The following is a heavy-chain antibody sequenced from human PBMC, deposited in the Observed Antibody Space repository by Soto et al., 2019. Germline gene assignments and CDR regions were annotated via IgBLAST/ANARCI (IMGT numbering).Heavy chain of an antibody. J-gene: IGHJ4*02. D-gene: IGHD3-16*02. CDR2: ISYDGSNK. CDR1: GFTFSSYA. CDR3: ARIGYDYVWGSYRGPFDY. Sequence: PGGSLRLSCAASGFTFSSYAMHWVRQAPGKGLEWVAVISYDGSNKYYADSVKGRFTISRDNAKNSLYLQMNSLRAEDTAVYYCARIGYDYVWGSYRGPFDYWGQGTLVTVSS. V-gene: IGHV3-30-3*01.